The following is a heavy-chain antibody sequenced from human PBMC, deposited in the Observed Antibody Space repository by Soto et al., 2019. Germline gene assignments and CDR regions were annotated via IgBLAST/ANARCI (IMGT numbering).Heavy chain of an antibody. D-gene: IGHD3-3*01. J-gene: IGHJ4*02. CDR2: IYYSGST. Sequence: SETLSLTCTVSGGSISSSSYYWGWIRQPPGKGLEWIGSIYYSGSTYYNPSLKSRVTISVDTSKNQFSLKLSSVTAADTAVYYCARQQNPTIFGVVIMGYFDYWGQGTLVTVSS. V-gene: IGHV4-39*01. CDR3: ARQQNPTIFGVVIMGYFDY. CDR1: GGSISSSSYY.